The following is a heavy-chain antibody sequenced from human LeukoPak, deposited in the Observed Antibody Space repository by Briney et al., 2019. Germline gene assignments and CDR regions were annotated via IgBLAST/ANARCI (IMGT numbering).Heavy chain of an antibody. CDR1: GGTFSSYA. CDR2: MNPNSGNT. D-gene: IGHD2-2*01. V-gene: IGHV1-8*02. CDR3: AKTYCSSTSCYAGAWFDP. J-gene: IGHJ5*02. Sequence: ASVKVSCKASGGTFSSYAINWVRQATGQGLEWMGWMNPNSGNTGYAQKFQGRVTMTRNTSISTAYMELSSLRSEDTAVYYCAKTYCSSTSCYAGAWFDPWGQGTLVTVSS.